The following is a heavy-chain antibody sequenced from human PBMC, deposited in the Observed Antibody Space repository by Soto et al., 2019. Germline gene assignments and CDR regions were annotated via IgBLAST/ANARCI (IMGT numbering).Heavy chain of an antibody. Sequence: ASVKVSCKASGGTFSSYAISWVRQAPGQGLEWMGGIIPIFGTANYAQKFQGRVKITADKSTSTAYMELSSLRSEDTAVYYCATSLANYDFRSTALYYFDYWGQGTLVTVSS. J-gene: IGHJ4*02. V-gene: IGHV1-69*06. CDR3: ATSLANYDFRSTALYYFDY. CDR2: IIPIFGTA. D-gene: IGHD3-3*01. CDR1: GGTFSSYA.